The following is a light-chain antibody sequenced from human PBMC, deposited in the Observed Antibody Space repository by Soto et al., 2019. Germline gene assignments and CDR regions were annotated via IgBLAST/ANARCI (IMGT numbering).Light chain of an antibody. V-gene: IGKV3D-15*01. CDR3: HQYHNWPRT. CDR1: ERVSSN. J-gene: IGKJ1*01. CDR2: ATS. Sequence: IVVTQSPATLSVSPGERATLSCRASERVSSNLAWYQQKPGQAPRLLLYATSTRAMGIPARFRGSGSGTEFTLTISSLQSEDFAVYYCHQYHNWPRTFGQGTKVEIK.